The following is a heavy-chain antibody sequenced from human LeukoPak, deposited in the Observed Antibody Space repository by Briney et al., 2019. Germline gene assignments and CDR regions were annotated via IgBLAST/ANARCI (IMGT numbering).Heavy chain of an antibody. V-gene: IGHV1-2*02. CDR3: ARVLVDDDGGLYMDV. CDR2: INPNSGGT. Sequence: GASVKVSCKASGYTFTGYYMHWVRQAPGQGLEWMGWINPNSGGTNYAQKFQGRVTMTRDTSISTAYMELSRLRSDDTAVYYCARVLVDDDGGLYMDVWGKGTTVTISS. CDR1: GYTFTGYY. D-gene: IGHD1-1*01. J-gene: IGHJ6*03.